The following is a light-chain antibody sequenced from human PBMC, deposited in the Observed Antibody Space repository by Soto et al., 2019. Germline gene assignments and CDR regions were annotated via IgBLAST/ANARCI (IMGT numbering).Light chain of an antibody. J-gene: IGKJ5*01. V-gene: IGKV3-15*01. Sequence: ELVMTQSPATLSVSPGERDTLSCRASQSVSSNLAWYQQKPGQAPRLLIYGASTRATGIPARFSGSGSGTEFTLTISSLQSEDFAVYYCQQYNNWPRPITFGQGTRLEIK. CDR2: GAS. CDR3: QQYNNWPRPIT. CDR1: QSVSSN.